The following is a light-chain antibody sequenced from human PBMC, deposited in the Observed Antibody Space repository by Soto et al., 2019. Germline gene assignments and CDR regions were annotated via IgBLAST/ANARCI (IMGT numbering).Light chain of an antibody. CDR3: KSYAGSNTYV. J-gene: IGLJ1*01. Sequence: QPPSASGSPGQSVTISCTGTKNDIGVYDFVSWYQHHPGKAPRLIIYEVVQRPSGVPDRFSGSKSGNTASLTVSGLQAADEADYFCKSYAGSNTYVFGSGTKVTVL. CDR1: KNDIGVYDF. V-gene: IGLV2-8*01. CDR2: EVV.